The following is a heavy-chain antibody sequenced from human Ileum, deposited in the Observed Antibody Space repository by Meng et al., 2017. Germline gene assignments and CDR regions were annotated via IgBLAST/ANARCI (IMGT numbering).Heavy chain of an antibody. D-gene: IGHD3-10*01. Sequence: QGHLKDAGPGLVRPSDTLSLTCNVSGGSVSSASYYWSWIRQPPGKGLEWIGLIHYSGSRNYNPSLKSRVTMSVDTSKNQVSLRLTSVTAADTAVYYCARFYGSGTFEVHDYWGQGTLVTVSS. CDR2: IHYSGSR. CDR1: GGSVSSASYY. J-gene: IGHJ4*02. V-gene: IGHV4-61*01. CDR3: ARFYGSGTFEVHDY.